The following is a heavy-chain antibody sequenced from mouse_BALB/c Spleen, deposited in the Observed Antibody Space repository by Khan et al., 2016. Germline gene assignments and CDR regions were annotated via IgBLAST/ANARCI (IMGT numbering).Heavy chain of an antibody. D-gene: IGHD2-1*01. J-gene: IGHJ2*01. Sequence: EVELVESGPGLVKPSQSLSLTCTVTGYSITSDYAWNWIRQFPGNKLEWMGYISYSGSTSYNPSLKSRISITRDTSKNQFFLQLNSVTTEDTATYYCARSDGNYVNYFDYWCQGTTLTVSS. V-gene: IGHV3-2*02. CDR1: GYSITSDYA. CDR2: ISYSGST. CDR3: ARSDGNYVNYFDY.